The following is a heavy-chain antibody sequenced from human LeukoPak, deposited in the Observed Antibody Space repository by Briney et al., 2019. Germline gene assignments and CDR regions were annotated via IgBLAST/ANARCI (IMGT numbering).Heavy chain of an antibody. CDR2: IWYDGSNK. J-gene: IGHJ3*02. CDR1: GFTFSSYG. D-gene: IGHD6-19*01. CDR3: ARDRSRSGWPPGAFDI. V-gene: IGHV3-33*01. Sequence: GGSLRLSCAASGFTFSSYGMHWVRQAPGKGLEWVAVIWYDGSNKYYADSVKGRFTISRDNSKNTLYLQMNSLRAEDTAVYYCARDRSRSGWPPGAFDIWGQGTMVTVSS.